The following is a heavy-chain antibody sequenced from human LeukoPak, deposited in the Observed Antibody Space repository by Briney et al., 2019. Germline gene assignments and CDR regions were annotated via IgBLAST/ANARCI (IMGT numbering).Heavy chain of an antibody. D-gene: IGHD3/OR15-3a*01. J-gene: IGHJ4*02. Sequence: ASVKVSCKASGYNFNSYGISWVRQAPGQGLEWMGWISAYNGNTNYAQKLQDRVTMTTDTSTTTVYMELRSLRSDDTAVYYCGKGSLDTISDFLRHWGQGTLVTVSS. CDR2: ISAYNGNT. V-gene: IGHV1-18*01. CDR3: GKGSLDTISDFLRH. CDR1: GYNFNSYG.